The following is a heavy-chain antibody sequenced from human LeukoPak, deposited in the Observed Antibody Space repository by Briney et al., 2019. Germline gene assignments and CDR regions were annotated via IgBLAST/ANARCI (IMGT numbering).Heavy chain of an antibody. CDR2: INHSGTT. CDR3: ARRKITIFGVAFDY. D-gene: IGHD3-3*01. CDR1: DGSLSGFF. Sequence: SETLSLTYSVYDGSLSGFFCSWIPQPPGGGREGIGEINHSGTTNLNPSLKSRSIISVDTPKKQFFMKLSSVTGAETAVYYCARRKITIFGVAFDYWGQGILVTVSS. J-gene: IGHJ4*02. V-gene: IGHV4-34*04.